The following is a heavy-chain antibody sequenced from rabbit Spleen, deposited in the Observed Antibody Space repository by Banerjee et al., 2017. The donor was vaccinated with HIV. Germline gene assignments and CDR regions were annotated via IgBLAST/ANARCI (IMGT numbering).Heavy chain of an antibody. CDR3: VREKSGDYGYDL. D-gene: IGHD6-1*01. V-gene: IGHV1S7*01. J-gene: IGHJ4*01. CDR1: GFTLSSYY. Sequence: QLVESGGGLVQPEGSLTLTCKASGFTLSSYYMNWVRQAPGKGLEWIGYIDPVFGITYYANWVNGRFPISSHNAQNTLFLQLNSLTAADTATYFCVREKSGDYGYDLWGQGTLVTVS. CDR2: IDPVFGIT.